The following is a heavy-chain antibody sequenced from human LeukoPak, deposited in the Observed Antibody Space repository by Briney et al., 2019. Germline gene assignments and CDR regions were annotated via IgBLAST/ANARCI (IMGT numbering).Heavy chain of an antibody. Sequence: GGSLRLSCAASGFTFSSYGMHWIRQDPFKGLKWVTFIGHDGSNKYYADSVKGRFTISRDNSKNTLYLQMNSLRAEDTAVYYCAKDPRRPYYYDSSGYAFDIWGQGTMVTVSS. CDR1: GFTFSSYG. CDR2: IGHDGSNK. D-gene: IGHD3-22*01. V-gene: IGHV3-30*02. J-gene: IGHJ3*02. CDR3: AKDPRRPYYYDSSGYAFDI.